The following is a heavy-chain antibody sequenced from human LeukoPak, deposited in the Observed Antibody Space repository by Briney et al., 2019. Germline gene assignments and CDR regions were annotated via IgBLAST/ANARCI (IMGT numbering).Heavy chain of an antibody. CDR1: GFTFSSYW. V-gene: IGHV3-7*01. J-gene: IGHJ4*02. CDR2: IKQDGSEK. Sequence: GESLRLSCAASGFTFSSYWMSWVRQAPGKGLEWVANIKQDGSEKYYVDSVKGRFTISRDNAKNSLYLQMNSLRAEDTAVYYCARDFKFYDFWSGYYTACYFDYWGQGTLVTVSS. D-gene: IGHD3-3*01. CDR3: ARDFKFYDFWSGYYTACYFDY.